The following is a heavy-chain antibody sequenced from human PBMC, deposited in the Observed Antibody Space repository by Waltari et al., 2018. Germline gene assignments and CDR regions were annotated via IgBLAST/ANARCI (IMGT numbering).Heavy chain of an antibody. CDR2: IDTSNGNT. Sequence: QVQLVQSGAEVKKPGASVKVSCKASGYSFASYGFNWARQAPGQGLEWVGWIDTSNGNTLYAQKVQGRVTMTTDTSTNTAYMEVRGLRSDDTAVYYCARGAWGQVVDYWGQGTLVTVSS. D-gene: IGHD3-16*01. CDR1: GYSFASYG. V-gene: IGHV1-18*04. CDR3: ARGAWGQVVDY. J-gene: IGHJ4*02.